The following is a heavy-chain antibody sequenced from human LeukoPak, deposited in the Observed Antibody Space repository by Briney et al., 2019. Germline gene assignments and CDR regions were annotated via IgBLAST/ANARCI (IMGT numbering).Heavy chain of an antibody. J-gene: IGHJ4*02. CDR1: GGSFSGYY. D-gene: IGHD3-10*01. CDR3: ARGRWGDWHMVRGVSLDY. CDR2: INHSGST. Sequence: PSETLSLTCAVYGGSFSGYYWSWIRQPPGKGLEWIGEINHSGSTNYNPSLKSRVTISVDTSKNQFSLKLSSVTAADTAVYYCARGRWGDWHMVRGVSLDYWGQGTLVTVSS. V-gene: IGHV4-34*01.